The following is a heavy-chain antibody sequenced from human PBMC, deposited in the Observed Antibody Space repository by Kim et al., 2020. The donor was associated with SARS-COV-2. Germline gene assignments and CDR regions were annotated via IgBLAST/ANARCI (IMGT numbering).Heavy chain of an antibody. CDR1: GFTFDDYA. Sequence: GGSLRLSCAASGFTFDDYAMHWVRQAPGKGLEWVSGISWNSGSIGYADSVKGRFTISRDNAKNSLYLQMNGLRAEDTALYYCAGSQGSGGYDYYGMDVWGQGTTVTVSS. V-gene: IGHV3-9*01. D-gene: IGHD2-15*01. J-gene: IGHJ6*02. CDR2: ISWNSGSI. CDR3: AGSQGSGGYDYYGMDV.